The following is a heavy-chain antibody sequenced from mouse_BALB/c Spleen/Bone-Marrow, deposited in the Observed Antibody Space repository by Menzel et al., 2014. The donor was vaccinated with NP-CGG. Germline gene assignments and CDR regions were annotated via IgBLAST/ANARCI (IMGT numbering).Heavy chain of an antibody. CDR2: ISSYYGDA. V-gene: IGHV1S137*01. D-gene: IGHD2-14*01. Sequence: QVQLQQSGAELVRPGVSVKISCKGSGYTFTDYAVHWVKQSPTKSLEWIGLISSYYGDATYNQKFKGEATMTVDKSSSTAFLELARMTTEDSAIYYCARSGKVRNAMDYWGQGTSVTVSS. CDR1: GYTFTDYA. J-gene: IGHJ4*01. CDR3: ARSGKVRNAMDY.